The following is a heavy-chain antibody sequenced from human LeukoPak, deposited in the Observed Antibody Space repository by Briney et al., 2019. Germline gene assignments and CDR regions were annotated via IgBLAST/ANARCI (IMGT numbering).Heavy chain of an antibody. Sequence: GGSLRLSCAASGFTFSSYAMSWVRQAPGKGLEWVSAISGSGGSTYYADSVKGRFTISRDNSKNTLYLQMNSLRAEDTAAYYCAKDLPDIFYDSSSYHDYWGQGTLVAVSS. CDR3: AKDLPDIFYDSSSYHDY. V-gene: IGHV3-23*01. D-gene: IGHD3-22*01. J-gene: IGHJ4*02. CDR2: ISGSGGST. CDR1: GFTFSSYA.